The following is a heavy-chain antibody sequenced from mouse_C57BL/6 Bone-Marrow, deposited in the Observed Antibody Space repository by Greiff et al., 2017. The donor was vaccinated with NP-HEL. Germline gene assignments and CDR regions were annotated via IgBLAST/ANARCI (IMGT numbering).Heavy chain of an antibody. Sequence: EVMLVESEGGLVQPGSSMKLSCTASGFTFSDYYMAWVRQVPEKGLEWVANINYDGSSTHYLDSLKSRFIISRDNAKNILYLQMSSLKSEDTATYYCAREGGLRRRTYAMDYWGQGTSVTVSS. V-gene: IGHV5-16*01. CDR3: AREGGLRRRTYAMDY. CDR2: INYDGSST. CDR1: GFTFSDYY. D-gene: IGHD2-4*01. J-gene: IGHJ4*01.